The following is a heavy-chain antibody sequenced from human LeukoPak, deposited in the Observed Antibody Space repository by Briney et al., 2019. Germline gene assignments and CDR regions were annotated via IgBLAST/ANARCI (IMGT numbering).Heavy chain of an antibody. CDR3: AXXXAESSSSTY. J-gene: IGHJ4*02. CDR1: XTFTXXX. Sequence: XTFTXXXMNWVGQAPGQGLEWMGWINTNTGKPTYAQGFTGRFVFSLDTSXSTAYLQMSRLKAEDTDVYYCAXXXAESSSSTYWGQGALVTVSS. D-gene: IGHD6-6*01. V-gene: IGHV7-4-1*02. CDR2: INTNTGKP.